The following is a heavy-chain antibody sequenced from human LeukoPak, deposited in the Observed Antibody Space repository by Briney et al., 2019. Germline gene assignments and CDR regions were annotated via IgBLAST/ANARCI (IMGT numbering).Heavy chain of an antibody. J-gene: IGHJ4*02. CDR2: IKQDGSQ. CDR3: ARCPDNGDRLDYFDY. Sequence: GGSLRLSCAASGFTFCRHWMSWVRQAPGKGLEWVANIKQDGSQYYVASVKGRFIISRDNAKNSLYLQMNSLRAQDTAVYSCARCPDNGDRLDYFDYWGQGTLVTVSS. D-gene: IGHD4-17*01. CDR1: GFTFCRHW. V-gene: IGHV3-7*01.